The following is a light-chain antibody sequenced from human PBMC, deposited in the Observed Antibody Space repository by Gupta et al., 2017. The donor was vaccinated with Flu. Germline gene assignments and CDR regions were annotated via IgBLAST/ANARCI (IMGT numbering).Light chain of an antibody. CDR1: SSDVGGSHY. CDR2: EVS. J-gene: IGLJ1*01. CDR3: SSYTSSSTLGV. V-gene: IGLV2-14*01. Sequence: QSALPQPASVSGSPGQSITISCTGTSSDVGGSHYVCWYQHHTGKAPKLMIYEVSNRPSGVANRFSGSKSGNTAALTISGLQAEDEADYYCSSYTSSSTLGVFGTGTKVTVL.